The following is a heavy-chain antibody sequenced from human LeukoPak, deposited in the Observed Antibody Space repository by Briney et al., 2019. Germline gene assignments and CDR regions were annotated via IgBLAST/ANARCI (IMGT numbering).Heavy chain of an antibody. CDR1: GFTFSSYS. V-gene: IGHV3-21*04. Sequence: PGGSLRLSCAASGFTFSSYSMNWVRQAPGKGLEWVSSISSSSSYIYYADSVKGRFTISRDNSKNTLYLQMNSLRAEDTAVYYCAKANRPGCSGGSCYSRRTENYYYYGMDVWGQGTTVTVSS. D-gene: IGHD2-15*01. CDR3: AKANRPGCSGGSCYSRRTENYYYYGMDV. CDR2: ISSSSSYI. J-gene: IGHJ6*02.